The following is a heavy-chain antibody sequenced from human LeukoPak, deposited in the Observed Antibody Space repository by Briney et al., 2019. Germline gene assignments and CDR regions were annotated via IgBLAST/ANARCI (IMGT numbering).Heavy chain of an antibody. J-gene: IGHJ4*02. CDR3: ARSAPYGANSDY. CDR2: IYYSGST. D-gene: IGHD4-23*01. CDR1: GGSINSYY. Sequence: SETLSLTCTVSGGSINSYYWNWIRQPPGKGLEWIGYIYYSGSTNYNPSLKSRVTISVDTSKNQFSLKLSSVTAADTAVYYCARSAPYGANSDYWGQGTLVTVSS. V-gene: IGHV4-59*01.